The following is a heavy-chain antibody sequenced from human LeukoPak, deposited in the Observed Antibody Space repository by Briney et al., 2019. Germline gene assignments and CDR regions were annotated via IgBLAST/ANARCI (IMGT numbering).Heavy chain of an antibody. CDR3: GRKSAARKTSEFDY. CDR1: GYTFTDYY. V-gene: IGHV1-2*02. CDR2: IHPYSGGT. J-gene: IGHJ4*02. D-gene: IGHD6-6*01. Sequence: GASVKLSCKASGYTFTDYYMNWVRQAPGQGLEWMGWIHPYSGGTNYAQKFQGRVTMTRDTSISTAYMELSRLTSDDTAVYYCGRKSAARKTSEFDYWGQGTLVTVSS.